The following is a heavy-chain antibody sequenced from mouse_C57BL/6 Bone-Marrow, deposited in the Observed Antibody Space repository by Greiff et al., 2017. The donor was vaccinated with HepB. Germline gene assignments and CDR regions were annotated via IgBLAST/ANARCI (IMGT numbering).Heavy chain of an antibody. J-gene: IGHJ2*01. CDR3: ARRKLGYYFDY. CDR2: IYPGDGDT. V-gene: IGHV1-82*01. D-gene: IGHD4-1*01. Sequence: QVQLQQSGPELVKPGASVKISCKASGYAFSSSWMNWVKQRPGKGLEWIGRIYPGDGDTNYNGKFKGKATLTADKSSSTAYMQLSSLTSEDSAVYFCARRKLGYYFDYWGQGTTLTVSS. CDR1: GYAFSSSW.